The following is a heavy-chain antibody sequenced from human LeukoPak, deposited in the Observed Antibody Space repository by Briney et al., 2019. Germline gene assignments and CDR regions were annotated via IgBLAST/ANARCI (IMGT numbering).Heavy chain of an antibody. J-gene: IGHJ4*02. CDR3: ARTTTPHYYGSGSYALGY. CDR2: ISYDGSNK. Sequence: SGGSLRLSCAASGFTFSNYGMHWVRQAPGKGLEWVAVISYDGSNKYYADSVKGRFTISRDNSKNTLYLQMSSLSAEDTAVYYCARTTTPHYYGSGSYALGYWGQGTLVTVPS. D-gene: IGHD3-10*01. CDR1: GFTFSNYG. V-gene: IGHV3-30*03.